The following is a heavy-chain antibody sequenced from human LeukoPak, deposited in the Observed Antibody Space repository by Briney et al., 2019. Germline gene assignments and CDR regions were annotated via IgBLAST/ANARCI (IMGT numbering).Heavy chain of an antibody. D-gene: IGHD6-6*01. J-gene: IGHJ4*02. V-gene: IGHV4-38-2*02. CDR1: GYSISSGYY. CDR2: LYHSGST. Sequence: SETLSLTCSVSGYSISSGYYWGWIRQAPGKGLEWIGNLYHSGSTYYNPSLKSRVSISVDTSKNQFSLNLSSVTAADTAVYYCATEIQNIAGRVYWGQGTLVTVSS. CDR3: ATEIQNIAGRVY.